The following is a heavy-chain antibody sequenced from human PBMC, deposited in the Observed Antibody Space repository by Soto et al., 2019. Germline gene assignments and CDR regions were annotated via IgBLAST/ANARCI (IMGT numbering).Heavy chain of an antibody. Sequence: PSETLSLTCTVSGGSIKSYYWSWIRQPPGKGLEWIGCMYYSGSTNYNPSLKSRVAISVDTSKNQFSPKLSSVTAADTAVYYCARHGKMIGRMDVWGKGTTVTVSS. CDR2: MYYSGST. V-gene: IGHV4-59*08. CDR1: GGSIKSYY. J-gene: IGHJ6*03. CDR3: ARHGKMIGRMDV. D-gene: IGHD3-22*01.